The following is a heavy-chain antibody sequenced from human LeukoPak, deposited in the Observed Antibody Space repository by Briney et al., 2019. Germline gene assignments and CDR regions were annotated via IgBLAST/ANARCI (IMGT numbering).Heavy chain of an antibody. Sequence: SETLSLTCSVSGGSISSYYWSWVRQPAGKGLEWIGRIYSSGSTNYNPSLNSRVTMSVDTSNNQFSLRLTSVTAADTAVYYCARGTTAAAGIFDCWGQGTLVTVSS. J-gene: IGHJ4*02. D-gene: IGHD6-13*01. CDR1: GGSISSYY. V-gene: IGHV4-4*07. CDR3: ARGTTAAAGIFDC. CDR2: IYSSGST.